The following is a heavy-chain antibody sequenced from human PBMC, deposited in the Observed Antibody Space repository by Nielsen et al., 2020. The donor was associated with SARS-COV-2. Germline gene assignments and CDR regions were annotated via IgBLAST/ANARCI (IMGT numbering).Heavy chain of an antibody. J-gene: IGHJ3*02. CDR2: IKQDGSEK. D-gene: IGHD2-2*01. CDR3: ARPNYQLWAFDI. Sequence: GESLKISCAASGFTFSSYWMSWVRQAPGKGLEWVANIKQDGSEKYYVDSVKGRFTISRDNAKNSLYLQMNSLRAEDTAVYYCARPNYQLWAFDIWGQGTMVTVSS. V-gene: IGHV3-7*03. CDR1: GFTFSSYW.